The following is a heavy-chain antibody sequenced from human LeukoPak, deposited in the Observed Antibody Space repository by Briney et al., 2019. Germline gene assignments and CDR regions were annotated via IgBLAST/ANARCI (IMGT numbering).Heavy chain of an antibody. CDR2: ITTNSDTM. CDR3: ARDHDWAFDY. V-gene: IGHV3-48*01. J-gene: IGHJ4*02. CDR1: GFTFINYS. Sequence: GGSLRLSCTASGFTFINYSMNWVRQAPGKGLEWLSYITTNSDTMRYADSVKGRFTISRDNAKNSLYLQLNSLRAEDTAVYYCARDHDWAFDYWGQGTLVTVSS. D-gene: IGHD3-9*01.